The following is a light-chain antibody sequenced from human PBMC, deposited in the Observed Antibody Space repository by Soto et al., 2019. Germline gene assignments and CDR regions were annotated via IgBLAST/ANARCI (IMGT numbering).Light chain of an antibody. V-gene: IGLV1-47*01. CDR3: AAWDDSLSGVV. J-gene: IGLJ2*01. Sequence: QSVLTQPPSASGTPGQRVTISCSGSSSNLGSNYVFWYQHLPGTAPKLLIYRNNQRPSGVPDRFSGSKSGTSASLAISGLRSEDATDYYCAAWDDSLSGVVFGGGTKLTVL. CDR2: RNN. CDR1: SSNLGSNY.